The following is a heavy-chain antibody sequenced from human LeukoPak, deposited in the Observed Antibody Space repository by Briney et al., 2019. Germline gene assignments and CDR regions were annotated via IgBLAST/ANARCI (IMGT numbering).Heavy chain of an antibody. CDR3: ARWIAVAGTYYYGMDV. V-gene: IGHV3-33*01. CDR1: GFTFSSYG. J-gene: IGHJ6*04. D-gene: IGHD6-19*01. Sequence: PGRSLRLSCAASGFTFSSYGMHWVRQAPGKGLEWVAVIWYDGSNKYYADSVKGRFTISRDNSKNTLHLQMNSLRAEDTAVYYCARWIAVAGTYYYGMDVWGKGTTVTVSS. CDR2: IWYDGSNK.